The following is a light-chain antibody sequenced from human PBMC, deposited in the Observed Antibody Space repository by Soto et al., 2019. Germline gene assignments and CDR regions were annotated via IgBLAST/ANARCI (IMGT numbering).Light chain of an antibody. CDR1: SSDVGGYNY. CDR2: EVT. CDR3: SSFAGGGNPVL. V-gene: IGLV2-8*01. J-gene: IGLJ2*01. Sequence: QSALTQPPSASGSLGQSVTISCTGTSSDVGGYNYVSWHQQHPGKAPKVMIYEVTKRPPGVPDRFSGSKSGNTASLTVSGLXXXXXXXYYCSSFAGGGNPVLLGGGTK.